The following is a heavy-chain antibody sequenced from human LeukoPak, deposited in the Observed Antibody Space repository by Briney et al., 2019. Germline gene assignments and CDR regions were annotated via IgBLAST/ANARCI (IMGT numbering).Heavy chain of an antibody. J-gene: IGHJ6*03. D-gene: IGHD2-2*02. V-gene: IGHV3-48*01. CDR3: ARRDIVVVPAAIHGDYYYYYYMDV. Sequence: GGSLRLSCAASGFTFSSYSMNWVRQAPGKGLEWVSYISSSSSTIYYADSVKGRFTISRDNAKNSLYLQMNSLRAEDTAVYYCARRDIVVVPAAIHGDYYYYYYMDVWGEGTTVTVSS. CDR1: GFTFSSYS. CDR2: ISSSSSTI.